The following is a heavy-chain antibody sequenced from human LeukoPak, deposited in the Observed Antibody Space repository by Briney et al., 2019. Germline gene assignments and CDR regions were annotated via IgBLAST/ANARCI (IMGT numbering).Heavy chain of an antibody. V-gene: IGHV3-30*02. CDR3: AKRRGEDYLDY. Sequence: GGSLRLSCAASGFTFSSFGMHWVRQAPGNGLEGVAFIRYDGSNKKYADAVTGRFTISRGNSKNTLYLQMSSLRAEDTAVYYCAKRRGEDYLDYWGQGTLVTVSS. D-gene: IGHD2-21*01. CDR1: GFTFSSFG. J-gene: IGHJ4*02. CDR2: IRYDGSNK.